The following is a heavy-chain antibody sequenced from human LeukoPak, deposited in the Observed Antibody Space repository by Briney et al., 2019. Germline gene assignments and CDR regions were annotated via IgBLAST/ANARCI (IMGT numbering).Heavy chain of an antibody. J-gene: IGHJ4*02. CDR1: GFTFSNAW. D-gene: IGHD1-26*01. Sequence: GGSLRLSCAASGFTFSNAWMSWVRQAPGKGLEWVGRINSKTDGGTTDYASPVKATFTFSSDNTKYPRCLPLNSPQTEHTTAYHCTTESGIRDYWGGGSVVGVSS. CDR2: INSKTDGGTT. V-gene: IGHV3-15*01. CDR3: TTESGIRDY.